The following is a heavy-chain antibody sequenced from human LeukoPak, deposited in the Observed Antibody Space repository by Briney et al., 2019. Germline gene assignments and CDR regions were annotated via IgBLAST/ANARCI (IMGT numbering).Heavy chain of an antibody. CDR1: GFTFSNYA. CDR3: AKGYDRSGFYLDY. Sequence: GGSLRLSCAASGFTFSNYAMHWVRQAPGKGLEWVAYMRSDGSTKYYADSVKGRFTISRDNSKNTLYAQMNSLRAEDTAVYYCAKGYDRSGFYLDYWGQGTLVTVSS. D-gene: IGHD3-22*01. J-gene: IGHJ4*02. V-gene: IGHV3-30*02. CDR2: MRSDGSTK.